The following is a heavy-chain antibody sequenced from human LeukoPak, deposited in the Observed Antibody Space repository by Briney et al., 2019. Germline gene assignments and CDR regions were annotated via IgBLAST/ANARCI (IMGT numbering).Heavy chain of an antibody. Sequence: SETLSLTCTVSGVSISSCSYYWGWIRQSPGKGLEWIGSIYYSGTTYYNPSLKSRVTVSVDTSKNQFFLKLRSVTAADTTVYYCARSGNSGFDYWGQGTLVTVSS. J-gene: IGHJ4*02. V-gene: IGHV4-39*01. D-gene: IGHD3-10*01. CDR2: IYYSGTT. CDR1: GVSISSCSYY. CDR3: ARSGNSGFDY.